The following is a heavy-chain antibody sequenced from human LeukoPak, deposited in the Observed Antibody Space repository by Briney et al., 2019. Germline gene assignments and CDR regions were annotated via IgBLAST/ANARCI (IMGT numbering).Heavy chain of an antibody. CDR2: ISNEGSDI. CDR1: GFTFSSYW. CDR3: ARPKYSSDWFGIFDS. J-gene: IGHJ4*02. D-gene: IGHD6-19*01. Sequence: GGSLRLSCVASGFTFSSYWMHWVRQAPGKGLVWVSRISNEGSDINYADSVKGRFTVSRDDAKNTVYLQMNSLRAEDTAVYYCARPKYSSDWFGIFDSWGQGALVTVSS. V-gene: IGHV3-74*01.